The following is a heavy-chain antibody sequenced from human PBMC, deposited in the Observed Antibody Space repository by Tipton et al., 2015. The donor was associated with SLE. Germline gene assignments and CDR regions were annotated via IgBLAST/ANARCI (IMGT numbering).Heavy chain of an antibody. CDR2: INHSGST. CDR3: ARGHTAMVGSLYYYGMDV. V-gene: IGHV4-34*01. J-gene: IGHJ6*02. D-gene: IGHD5-18*01. CDR1: GGSFSGYY. Sequence: TLSLTCAVYGGSFSGYYWSWIRQPPGKGLEWIGEINHSGSTNYNPSLQSRVTISVDTSKNQFSLKLSSVTAADTAVYYCARGHTAMVGSLYYYGMDVWGQGTTVTVSS.